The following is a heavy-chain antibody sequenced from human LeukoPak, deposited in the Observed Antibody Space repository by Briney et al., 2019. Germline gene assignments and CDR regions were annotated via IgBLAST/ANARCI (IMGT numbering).Heavy chain of an antibody. CDR3: ARDRGQWLVQGIDY. D-gene: IGHD6-19*01. J-gene: IGHJ4*02. Sequence: GRSLRLSCAASGFTFSSYAMHWVRQAPGKGLEWVAVISYDGSNKYYADSVKGRFTISRGNSKNTLYLQMNSLRAEDTAVYYRARDRGQWLVQGIDYWGQGTLVTVSS. CDR2: ISYDGSNK. V-gene: IGHV3-30*04. CDR1: GFTFSSYA.